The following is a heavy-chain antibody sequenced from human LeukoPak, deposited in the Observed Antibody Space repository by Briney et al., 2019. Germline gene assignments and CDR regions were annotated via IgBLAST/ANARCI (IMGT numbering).Heavy chain of an antibody. CDR3: ALPGKAVRYFDWLFGFDY. CDR1: GFTFSNYG. CDR2: IRYDGSNK. V-gene: IGHV3-30*02. Sequence: PGGSLRHSCAASGFTFSNYGMHWVRQAPGKGLEWVAFIRYDGSNKYYADSVKGRFTISRDNSKNTLYLQMNSLRAEDTAVYYCALPGKAVRYFDWLFGFDYWGQGTLVTVSS. D-gene: IGHD3-9*01. J-gene: IGHJ4*02.